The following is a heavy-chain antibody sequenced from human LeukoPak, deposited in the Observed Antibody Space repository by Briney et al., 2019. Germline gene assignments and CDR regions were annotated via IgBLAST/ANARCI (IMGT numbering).Heavy chain of an antibody. CDR1: AGSFSGDS. V-gene: IGHV4-34*01. Sequence: KPSETLSLTCVVSAGSFSGDSWSWIRQAPGKRLEWIGEVTRTGSTNYHPSLKSRVLISVDTSKSQFSLKVNSVTAADTGVYYCARGDGVGAIGIGSWYFDLWGRGTLVAVSS. D-gene: IGHD2/OR15-2a*01. CDR2: VTRTGST. J-gene: IGHJ2*01. CDR3: ARGDGVGAIGIGSWYFDL.